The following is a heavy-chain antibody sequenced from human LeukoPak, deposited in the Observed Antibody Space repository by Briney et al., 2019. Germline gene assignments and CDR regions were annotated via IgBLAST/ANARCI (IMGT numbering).Heavy chain of an antibody. J-gene: IGHJ5*02. V-gene: IGHV1-2*02. CDR3: ARVQYYYGSGSTWFDP. CDR2: INPNSGGT. CDR1: GYTFTGYY. D-gene: IGHD3-10*01. Sequence: GASVKVSCKASGYTFTGYYMHWVRQAPGQGLEWMGWINPNSGGTNYAQKLQGRVTMTTDTSTSTAYMELRSLRSDDTAVYYCARVQYYYGSGSTWFDPWGQGTLVTVSS.